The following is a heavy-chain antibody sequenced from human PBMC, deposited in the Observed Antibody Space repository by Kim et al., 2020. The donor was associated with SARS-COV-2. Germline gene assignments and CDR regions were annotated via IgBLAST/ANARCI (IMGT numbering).Heavy chain of an antibody. V-gene: IGHV1-69*13. Sequence: SVKVSCKASGGTFSSYAISWVRQAPGQGLEWMGGIIPIFGTANYAQKFQGRVTITADESTSTAYMELSSLRSEDTAVYYCARETLGPSLAYCGGDCSSGAFDIWGQGTMVTVSS. CDR2: IIPIFGTA. D-gene: IGHD2-21*02. CDR1: GGTFSSYA. CDR3: ARETLGPSLAYCGGDCSSGAFDI. J-gene: IGHJ3*02.